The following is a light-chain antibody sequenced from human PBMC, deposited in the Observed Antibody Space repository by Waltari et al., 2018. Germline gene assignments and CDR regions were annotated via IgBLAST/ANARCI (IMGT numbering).Light chain of an antibody. V-gene: IGKV4-1*01. CDR2: WAS. J-gene: IGKJ4*01. Sequence: DIVMTQSPESLPVSLCERATISCKTRECVLYSSNNKNHLAWYQQKPGQPPRLLLYWASTRESGVPDRFIGSGSETDFTLTVTSLQAEDVAVYYCQQYYNTPLTFGGGTKVEVK. CDR1: ECVLYSSNNKNH. CDR3: QQYYNTPLT.